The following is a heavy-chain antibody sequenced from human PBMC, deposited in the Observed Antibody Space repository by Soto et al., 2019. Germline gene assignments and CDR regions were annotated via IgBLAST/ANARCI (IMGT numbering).Heavy chain of an antibody. V-gene: IGHV1-18*01. CDR3: AIDAGVSGELYY. Sequence: QVQLVQSGAEVKKPGASVKVSCKASGYTFTSYGISWVRQAPGQGLEWMGWISAYNGNTNYAQKLQGRVTMTTDTSAGTAYRERRSLRSADTAVYYCAIDAGVSGELYYWGQGTLVTVSS. CDR2: ISAYNGNT. J-gene: IGHJ4*02. CDR1: GYTFTSYG. D-gene: IGHD1-26*01.